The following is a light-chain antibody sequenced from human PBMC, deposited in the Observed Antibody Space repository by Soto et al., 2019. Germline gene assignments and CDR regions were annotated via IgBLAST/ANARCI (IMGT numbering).Light chain of an antibody. CDR1: SSDVGGYNY. Sequence: QSVLTQPPSASGSPGQSVTISCTGTSSDVGGYNYVSWYQQHPGKAPKLMIYEVSKRTSGVPDRFSGSKSGNTASLTVSGLKAEDEDDYYCSSYAGSNTYVFGTGTKVTVL. J-gene: IGLJ1*01. V-gene: IGLV2-8*01. CDR3: SSYAGSNTYV. CDR2: EVS.